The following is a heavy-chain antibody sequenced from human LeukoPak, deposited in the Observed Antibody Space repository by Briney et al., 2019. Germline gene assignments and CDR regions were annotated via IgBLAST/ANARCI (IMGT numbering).Heavy chain of an antibody. V-gene: IGHV1-8*01. Sequence: EASVKVSCKASGYTFRIHDFNWVRQAPGQGLEWMGWVSPKTGRTGYAQKVQSRVYMTTNASLSTAYMELSSLRSDDTAVYFCARESERNDGWFDPWGQGTLVTVSS. CDR3: ARESERNDGWFDP. D-gene: IGHD1-1*01. J-gene: IGHJ5*02. CDR2: VSPKTGRT. CDR1: GYTFRIHD.